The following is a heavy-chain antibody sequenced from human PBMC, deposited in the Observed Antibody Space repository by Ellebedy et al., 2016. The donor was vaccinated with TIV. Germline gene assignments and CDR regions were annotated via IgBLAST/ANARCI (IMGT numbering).Heavy chain of an antibody. CDR2: ITESGGNT. J-gene: IGHJ3*01. Sequence: GESLKISCAASGLTFSSHAMSWVRQAPGKGLEWVSSITESGGNTYYADSVKGRFTISRDNSTDTLFLQMNRLGAEDTAIYFCARDPVGVGPAFDVWGQGTMVTVSS. D-gene: IGHD4-23*01. CDR1: GLTFSSHA. CDR3: ARDPVGVGPAFDV. V-gene: IGHV3-23*01.